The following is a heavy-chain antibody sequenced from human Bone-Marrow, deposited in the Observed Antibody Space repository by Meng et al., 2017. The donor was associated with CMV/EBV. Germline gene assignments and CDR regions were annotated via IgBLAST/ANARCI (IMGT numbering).Heavy chain of an antibody. J-gene: IGHJ4*02. CDR3: ARGTTATHGYYFDY. CDR2: IYYSGST. V-gene: IGHV4-59*01. Sequence: SETLSLTCTVSGGSISSYYWSWIRQPPGKGLEWIGYIYYSGSTNHNPSLKSRVTISVDTSKNQFSLRLSSVTAADTAVYYCARGTTATHGYYFDYWGQGTLFTVSS. D-gene: IGHD2-8*01. CDR1: GGSISSYY.